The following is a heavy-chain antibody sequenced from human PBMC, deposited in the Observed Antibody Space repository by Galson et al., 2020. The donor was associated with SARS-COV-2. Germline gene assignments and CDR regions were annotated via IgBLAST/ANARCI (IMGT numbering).Heavy chain of an antibody. Sequence: ASVKVSCKASGYTFTSYYMHWVRQAPGQGLEWMGIINPSGGSTSYAQKFQGRVTMTRDTSTSTVYMELSSLRSEDTAVYYCARGGMTTVTRALTWFDPWGQGTLVTVSS. V-gene: IGHV1-46*01. CDR2: INPSGGST. D-gene: IGHD4-17*01. J-gene: IGHJ5*02. CDR3: ARGGMTTVTRALTWFDP. CDR1: GYTFTSYY.